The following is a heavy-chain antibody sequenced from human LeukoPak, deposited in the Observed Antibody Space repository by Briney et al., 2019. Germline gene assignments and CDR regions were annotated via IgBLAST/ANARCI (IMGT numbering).Heavy chain of an antibody. D-gene: IGHD6-13*01. CDR3: ARDGSSSSY. Sequence: PSETLSLTCTVSGGSISSYYWSWIRQPPGKGLEWIGYIYYSGSTNYNPSLKSRVTISVDTSKNQFSLKLSSVTAADTAVYYCARDGSSSSYWGQGTLVTVSS. J-gene: IGHJ4*02. V-gene: IGHV4-59*12. CDR1: GGSISSYY. CDR2: IYYSGST.